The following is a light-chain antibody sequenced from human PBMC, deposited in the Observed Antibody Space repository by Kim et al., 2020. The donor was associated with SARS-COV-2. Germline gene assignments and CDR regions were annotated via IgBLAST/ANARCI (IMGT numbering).Light chain of an antibody. CDR1: NLGAKY. CDR2: QDS. CDR3: QAWDSSTGDV. J-gene: IGLJ1*01. V-gene: IGLV3-1*01. Sequence: VSPGKTASSTCSGDNLGAKYACWYQQKPGQSHVLVIYQDSKRPSGIPGRFSGSNSGNTATLTISGTQAMDEADYYCQAWDSSTGDVFGTGTKVTVL.